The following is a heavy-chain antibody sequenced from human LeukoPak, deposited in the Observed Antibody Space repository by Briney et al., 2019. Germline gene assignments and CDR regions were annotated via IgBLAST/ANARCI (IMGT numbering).Heavy chain of an antibody. D-gene: IGHD3-9*01. J-gene: IGHJ4*02. Sequence: GGSLRLSCAASGFTFSSYTMHWVRQAPGKGLEWVAVISYDGSIKYYADSVKGRFTISRDNSKNTLYLQMNSLRPEDTAVYYCARGGIYDILTGDYDYWGQGTLVTVSS. CDR1: GFTFSSYT. CDR3: ARGGIYDILTGDYDY. V-gene: IGHV3-30*04. CDR2: ISYDGSIK.